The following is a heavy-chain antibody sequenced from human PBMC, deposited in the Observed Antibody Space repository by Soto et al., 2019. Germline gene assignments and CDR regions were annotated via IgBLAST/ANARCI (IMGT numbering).Heavy chain of an antibody. J-gene: IGHJ3*02. V-gene: IGHV4-59*08. D-gene: IGHD3-9*01. Sequence: SETLSLTCTVSGGSISSYYWSWIRQPPGKGLKWIGYIYYSGSTNYNPSLKSRVTISVDTSKNQFSLKLSSVTAADTAVYYFARNLLFYDILTGYYRGKAFDIWGQGTMVTVSS. CDR3: ARNLLFYDILTGYYRGKAFDI. CDR1: GGSISSYY. CDR2: IYYSGST.